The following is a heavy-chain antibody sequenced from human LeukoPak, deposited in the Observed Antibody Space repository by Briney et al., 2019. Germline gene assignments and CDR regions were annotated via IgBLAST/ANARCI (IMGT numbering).Heavy chain of an antibody. CDR3: VSTAQG. D-gene: IGHD4-17*01. J-gene: IGHJ4*02. CDR1: GFTSSNYA. V-gene: IGHV3-64D*06. Sequence: GGSLRLSCSASGFTSSNYAMHWVRQAPGKGLEYVSAISTNGGSTYYADSVKGRFTISRDNSKNTLYLQMSSLSTEDTAVYHCVSTAQGWGQGILVTVSS. CDR2: ISTNGGST.